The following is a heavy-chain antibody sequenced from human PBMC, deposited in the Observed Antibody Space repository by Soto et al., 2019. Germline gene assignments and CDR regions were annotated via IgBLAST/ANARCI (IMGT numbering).Heavy chain of an antibody. CDR2: ISYAGSNK. Sequence: QVQLVESGGGVVQPGRSLRLSYWVRQAPGKGLEWVAVISYAGSNKYYADSVKGRFTISRDNSKNTLYLQMNSLRAEDTAVYYCARGLSDNHYYYGMDVWGQGTTVTVSS. V-gene: IGHV3-30-3*01. CDR3: ARGLSDNHYYYGMDV. D-gene: IGHD1-1*01. J-gene: IGHJ6*02.